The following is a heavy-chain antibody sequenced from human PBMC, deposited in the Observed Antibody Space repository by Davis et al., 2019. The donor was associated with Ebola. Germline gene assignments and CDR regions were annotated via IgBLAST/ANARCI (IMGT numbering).Heavy chain of an antibody. J-gene: IGHJ6*02. CDR2: IYPGDSDT. CDR1: AYSFTSYC. D-gene: IGHD6-13*01. CDR3: ARRDFAAAGIGDYYGMDV. Sequence: SLRLSCQGSAYSFTSYCIGWVRHMPGNGLEWMGIIYPGDSDTRYSPSFQGQVTISADKPISTAYLQWSSLKASDTAMYYCARRDFAAAGIGDYYGMDVWGQGTTVTVSS. V-gene: IGHV5-51*04.